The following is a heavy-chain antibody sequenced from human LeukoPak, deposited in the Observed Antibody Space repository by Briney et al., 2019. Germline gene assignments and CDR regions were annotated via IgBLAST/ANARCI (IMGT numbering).Heavy chain of an antibody. CDR2: IRYDGSNK. CDR3: ARDPYSGNYGNYYYYYMDV. J-gene: IGHJ6*03. Sequence: GGSRRLSCAASGFTFSSYGMHWVRQAPGKGLEGVAFIRYDGSNKYYADSVKGRFTISRDNAKNSLYLQMNSLGAEDTAVYYCARDPYSGNYGNYYYYYMDVWGKGATGT. CDR1: GFTFSSYG. D-gene: IGHD1-26*01. V-gene: IGHV3-30*02.